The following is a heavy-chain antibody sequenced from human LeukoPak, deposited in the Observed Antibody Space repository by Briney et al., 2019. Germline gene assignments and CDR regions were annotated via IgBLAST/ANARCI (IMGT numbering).Heavy chain of an antibody. V-gene: IGHV1-18*01. CDR2: ISAYNGNA. D-gene: IGHD3-10*01. CDR3: ARDRMMVRGVISHYYMDV. J-gene: IGHJ6*03. Sequence: ASVKVSCKASGYTFTSYGISWVRQAPGQGLEWMGWISAYNGNANYAQKLQGRVTMTTDKSMSTAYMELRSLRSDDTAVYYCARDRMMVRGVISHYYMDVWGKGTTVTVSS. CDR1: GYTFTSYG.